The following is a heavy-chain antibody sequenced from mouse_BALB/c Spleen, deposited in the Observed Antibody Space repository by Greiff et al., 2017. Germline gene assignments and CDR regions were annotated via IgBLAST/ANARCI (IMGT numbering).Heavy chain of an antibody. D-gene: IGHD2-1*01. Sequence: VQLQQSGAELMKPGASVKISCKATGYTFSSYWIEWVKQRPGHGLEWIGEILPGSGSTNYNEKFKGKATFTADTSSNTAYMQLSSLTSEDSAVYYCARSGIYGKGNAMDYWGQGTSVTVSS. CDR3: ARSGIYGKGNAMDY. J-gene: IGHJ4*01. CDR2: ILPGSGST. V-gene: IGHV1-9*01. CDR1: GYTFSSYW.